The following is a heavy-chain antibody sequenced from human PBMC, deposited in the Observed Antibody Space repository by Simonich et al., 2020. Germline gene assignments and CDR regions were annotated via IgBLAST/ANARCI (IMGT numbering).Heavy chain of an antibody. D-gene: IGHD3-10*01. CDR2: VCGSGGRT. Sequence: GGVLVQPWVSLRFSCAASGFTFSIYAIGWVREAPGKGLEWVSAVCGSGGRTYYADSVNGRFTITIDNSKNTLYLQMNSMRAEDTAVYYSAKDHSESITFVGVVRDAYEIVRQGTMITI. J-gene: IGHJ3*02. V-gene: IGHV3-23*01. CDR1: GFTFSIYA. CDR3: AKDHSESITFVGVVRDAYEI.